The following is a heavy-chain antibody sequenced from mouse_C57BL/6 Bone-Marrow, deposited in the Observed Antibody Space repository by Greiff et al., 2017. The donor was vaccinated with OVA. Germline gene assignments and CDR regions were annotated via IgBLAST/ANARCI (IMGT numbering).Heavy chain of an antibody. V-gene: IGHV2-2*01. Sequence: VKLVESGPGLVQPSQSLSITCTVSGFSLTSYGVHWVRQSPGKGLEWLGVIWSGGSTDYNAAFISRLSISKDNSKSQVFFKMNSLQADDTAIYYCAKNGLYYDYDDAMDYWGQGTSVTVSS. CDR3: AKNGLYYDYDDAMDY. J-gene: IGHJ4*01. CDR2: IWSGGST. D-gene: IGHD2-4*01. CDR1: GFSLTSYG.